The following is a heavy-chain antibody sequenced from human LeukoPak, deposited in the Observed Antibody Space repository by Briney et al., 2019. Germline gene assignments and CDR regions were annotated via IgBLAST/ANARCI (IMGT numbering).Heavy chain of an antibody. CDR2: INSDGSST. J-gene: IGHJ4*02. CDR3: ARDLLGNSGSYLRHPNGPPFDY. V-gene: IGHV3-74*01. CDR1: GFTFSSYW. Sequence: QPGRSLRLSCAASGFTFSSYWMHWVRQAPGKGLVWVSRINSDGSSTSYADSVKGRFTISRDNAKNTLYLQMNSLRAEDTAVHYCARDLLGNSGSYLRHPNGPPFDYWGQGTLVTVSS. D-gene: IGHD1-26*01.